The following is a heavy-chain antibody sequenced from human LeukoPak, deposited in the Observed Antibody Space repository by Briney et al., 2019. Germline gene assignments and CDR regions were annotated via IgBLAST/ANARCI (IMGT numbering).Heavy chain of an antibody. CDR1: GFTVNSNY. V-gene: IGHV3-53*01. CDR2: VYSDDTT. CDR3: ARGGGYYAIDY. D-gene: IGHD1-26*01. Sequence: GGSLRLSCAASGFTVNSNYMNWVRQAPGKGLEWVSVVYSDDTTYYADSVKGRFTISRDNSKNTLYLQVNNLRAEDTAVYYCARGGGYYAIDYWGQGTLVTVSS. J-gene: IGHJ4*02.